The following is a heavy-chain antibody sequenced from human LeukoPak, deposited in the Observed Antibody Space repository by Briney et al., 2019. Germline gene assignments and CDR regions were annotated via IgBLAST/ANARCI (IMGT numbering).Heavy chain of an antibody. CDR1: GFNFRTYG. J-gene: IGHJ4*02. V-gene: IGHV3-30*02. D-gene: IGHD3-22*01. CDR2: IQFDESSK. Sequence: PGGSLRLSCAASGFNFRTYGMHWVRQAPGKGLEWVAFIQFDESSKNYADSVKGRFTISRDNSKNTVYLQVNSLRAEDKAVYYCAKEDGTVVVSTFGDWGQGTLVTVSS. CDR3: AKEDGTVVVSTFGD.